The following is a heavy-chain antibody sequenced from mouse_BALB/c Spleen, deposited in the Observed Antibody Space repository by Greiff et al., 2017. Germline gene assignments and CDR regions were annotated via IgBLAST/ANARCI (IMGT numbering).Heavy chain of an antibody. CDR1: GYSITSGYY. Sequence: VQLKESGPGLVKPSQSLSLTCSVTGYSITSGYYWNWIRQFPGNKLEWMGYISYDGSNNYNPSLKNRISITRDTSKNQFFLKLNSVTTEDTATYYCARRRANWDYWGQGTTLTVSS. CDR3: ARRRANWDY. D-gene: IGHD4-1*01. J-gene: IGHJ2*01. CDR2: ISYDGSN. V-gene: IGHV3-6*02.